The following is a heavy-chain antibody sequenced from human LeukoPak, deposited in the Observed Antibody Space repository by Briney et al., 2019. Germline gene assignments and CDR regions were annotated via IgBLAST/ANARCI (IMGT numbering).Heavy chain of an antibody. J-gene: IGHJ4*02. Sequence: GESLKISCQGSGYSFTSYWIGWVRQMPGKGLEWMGIIYPGDSDTRYSPSFQGQVTISPDKSISTAYLQWSSLKASDTAMYYCARHPTVDTAMVFDYWGQGTLVTVSS. CDR1: GYSFTSYW. CDR2: IYPGDSDT. CDR3: ARHPTVDTAMVFDY. V-gene: IGHV5-51*01. D-gene: IGHD5-18*01.